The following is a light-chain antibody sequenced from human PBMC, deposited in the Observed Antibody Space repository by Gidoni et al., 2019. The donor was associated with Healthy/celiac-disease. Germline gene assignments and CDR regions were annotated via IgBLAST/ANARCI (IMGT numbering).Light chain of an antibody. J-gene: IGKJ1*01. CDR1: QSVSSSY. CDR3: QQYGSSPPT. CDR2: GAS. V-gene: IGKV3-20*01. Sequence: EIVLTQSPGTLSLSLGERATLSCRASQSVSSSYLAWYQQKPGQAPKLLIYGASSRATGIPDRFSGSESGTDFTLTISRLEPEDFAVYYCQQYGSSPPTFGQGTKVEIK.